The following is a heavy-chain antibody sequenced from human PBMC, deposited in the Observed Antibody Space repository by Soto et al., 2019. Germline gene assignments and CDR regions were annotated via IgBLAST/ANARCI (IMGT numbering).Heavy chain of an antibody. CDR2: LSYDGSET. CDR3: SIVRVADSALDH. D-gene: IGHD3-10*02. Sequence: GGSLRLSCVGSGFIFSNNGMHWVRQTPGKGLEWVAFLSYDGSETFYADSVKGRFTVSRDNSKNTLFLHMRSLRRDDTAVYYCSIVRVADSALDHWGQGTLVTVSS. J-gene: IGHJ4*02. V-gene: IGHV3-30*03. CDR1: GFIFSNNG.